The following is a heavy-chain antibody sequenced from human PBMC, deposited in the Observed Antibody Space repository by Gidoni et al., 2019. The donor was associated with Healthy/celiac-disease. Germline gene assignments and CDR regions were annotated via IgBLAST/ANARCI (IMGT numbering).Heavy chain of an antibody. V-gene: IGHV3-23*04. D-gene: IGHD6-19*01. CDR1: GFTFSSYP. Sequence: EVQLVESGGGLVQPGGSLRLSCAASGFTFSSYPMSWVSQAPGKGLEWVSAISGSGGSTYYADSVKGRFTISRDNSKNTLYLQMNSLRAEDTAVYYCAKLGGEQWLVPKYSRGYYYYGMDVWGQGTTVTVSS. CDR2: ISGSGGST. CDR3: AKLGGEQWLVPKYSRGYYYYGMDV. J-gene: IGHJ6*02.